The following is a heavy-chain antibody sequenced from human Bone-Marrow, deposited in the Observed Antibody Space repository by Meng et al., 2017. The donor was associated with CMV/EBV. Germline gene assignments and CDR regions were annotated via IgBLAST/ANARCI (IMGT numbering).Heavy chain of an antibody. Sequence: SLKISCTASGFTFGDYAMSWVRQAPGKGLEWAGFIRSKAYGGTTEYAASVKGRFTISRDDSKSIAYLQMNSLKTEDTAVYYCTRGRWDIDYWGQGTLVTVSS. CDR2: IRSKAYGGTT. J-gene: IGHJ4*02. V-gene: IGHV3-49*04. D-gene: IGHD1-26*01. CDR3: TRGRWDIDY. CDR1: GFTFGDYA.